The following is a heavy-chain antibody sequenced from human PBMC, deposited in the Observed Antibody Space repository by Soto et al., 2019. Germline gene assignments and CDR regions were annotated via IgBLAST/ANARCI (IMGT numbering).Heavy chain of an antibody. V-gene: IGHV3-21*01. J-gene: IGHJ5*02. CDR1: GFTFSSYS. CDR2: ISSSSSYI. Sequence: GGSLRLSCAASGFTFSSYSMNWVRQAPGKGLEWVSSISSSSSYIYYADSVEGRFTISRDNAKNSLYLQMNSLRAEDTAVYYCARVTQGSVDPWGQGTLVTVSS. D-gene: IGHD2-15*01. CDR3: ARVTQGSVDP.